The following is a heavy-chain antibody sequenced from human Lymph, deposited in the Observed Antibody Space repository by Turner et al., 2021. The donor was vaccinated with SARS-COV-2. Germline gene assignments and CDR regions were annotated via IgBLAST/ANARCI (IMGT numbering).Heavy chain of an antibody. J-gene: IGHJ4*02. D-gene: IGHD3-10*01. CDR1: GFTFSSYA. CDR3: ARGDYYGSGSYPGKTFDC. CDR2: ISYDGSNK. Sequence: QVQLVESGGGVVQPGRSLRLSCAPSGFTFSSYAMYWVRQAPGKGLEWVAVISYDGSNKYYADSVKGRFTISRDNSKNTLYLQMNSLRAEDTAVYYCARGDYYGSGSYPGKTFDCWGQGTLVTVSS. V-gene: IGHV3-30-3*01.